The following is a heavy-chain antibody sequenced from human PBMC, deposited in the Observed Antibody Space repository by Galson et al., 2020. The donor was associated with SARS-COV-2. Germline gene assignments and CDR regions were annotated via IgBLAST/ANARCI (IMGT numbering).Heavy chain of an antibody. V-gene: IGHV4-34*01. Sequence: SETLSLTCAVYGGSFSGYYLRWIRQPPGKGLEWIGEINHSGSTNYNPSLKSRVTISVDTSKNQFSLKLSSVTAADTAVYYCARGSIAAAGLTDYYYYGMDVWGQGTTVTVSS. CDR3: ARGSIAAAGLTDYYYYGMDV. D-gene: IGHD6-13*01. CDR1: GGSFSGYY. CDR2: INHSGST. J-gene: IGHJ6*02.